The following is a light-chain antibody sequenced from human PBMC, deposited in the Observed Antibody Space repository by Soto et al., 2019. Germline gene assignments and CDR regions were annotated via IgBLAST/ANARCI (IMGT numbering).Light chain of an antibody. V-gene: IGKV1-8*01. CDR1: QGISSY. J-gene: IGKJ3*01. CDR3: QQYYSYPPFT. CDR2: AAS. Sequence: AIRMTQSPSSLSASTGDRVTITCRASQGISSYLAWYQQKPGKAPKLLIYAASTLQSGVPSRFSGSGSGTDFTLTISCLKSEDFATYYCQQYYSYPPFTFGPGTKVDIK.